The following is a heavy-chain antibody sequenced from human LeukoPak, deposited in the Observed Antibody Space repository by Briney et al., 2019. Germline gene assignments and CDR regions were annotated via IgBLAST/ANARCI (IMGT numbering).Heavy chain of an antibody. CDR1: GGSISTGSYY. V-gene: IGHV4-61*02. J-gene: IGHJ4*02. CDR3: ARGYYDILTGYYNPLDY. D-gene: IGHD3-9*01. CDR2: MYTSGST. Sequence: SETLSLTCTVSGGSISTGSYYWTWIRQPAGKGLEWIGRMYTSGSTNYNPSLKSRVTISVDTSKNQFSLKLSSVTAADTAVYYCARGYYDILTGYYNPLDYWGQGTLVTVSS.